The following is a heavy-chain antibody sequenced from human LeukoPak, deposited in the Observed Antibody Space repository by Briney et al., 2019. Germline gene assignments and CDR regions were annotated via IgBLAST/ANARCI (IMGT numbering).Heavy chain of an antibody. J-gene: IGHJ6*03. Sequence: GGSLRLSWAASGFTFSSYSMNWVRQAPGKGLEWVSSISSSSSYIYYADSVKGRFTISRDNAKNSLYLQMNSLRAEDRAVYYCAREGGDPYYYYYMDVWGKGTTVTISS. CDR1: GFTFSSYS. D-gene: IGHD3-16*01. CDR3: AREGGDPYYYYYMDV. V-gene: IGHV3-21*01. CDR2: ISSSSSYI.